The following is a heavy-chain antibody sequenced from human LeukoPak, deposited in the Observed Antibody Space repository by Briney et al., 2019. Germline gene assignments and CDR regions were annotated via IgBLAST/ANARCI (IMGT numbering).Heavy chain of an antibody. CDR2: ISGSGGST. CDR3: ARPDCSSTSCSTSAAFDI. Sequence: PGGSLRLSCAASGFTFSSYAMSWVRQAPGKGLEWVSAISGSGGSTYYADSVKGRFTISRGNSKNTLYLQMNSLRAEDTAVYYCARPDCSSTSCSTSAAFDIWGQGTMVTVSS. D-gene: IGHD2-2*01. J-gene: IGHJ3*02. CDR1: GFTFSSYA. V-gene: IGHV3-23*01.